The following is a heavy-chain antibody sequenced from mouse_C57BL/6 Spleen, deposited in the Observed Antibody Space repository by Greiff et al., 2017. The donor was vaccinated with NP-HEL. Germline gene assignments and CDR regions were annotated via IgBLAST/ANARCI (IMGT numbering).Heavy chain of an antibody. CDR2: ISDGGSYT. Sequence: EVMLVESGGGLVKPGGSLKLSCAASGFTFSSYAMSWVRQTPDKRLEWVATISDGGSYTYYPDNVKGRFTISRDNAKNNLYLQMSHLKSEDTAMYYCARANWYDYWGQGTTLTVS. J-gene: IGHJ2*01. CDR1: GFTFSSYA. D-gene: IGHD4-1*02. V-gene: IGHV5-4*03. CDR3: ARANWYDY.